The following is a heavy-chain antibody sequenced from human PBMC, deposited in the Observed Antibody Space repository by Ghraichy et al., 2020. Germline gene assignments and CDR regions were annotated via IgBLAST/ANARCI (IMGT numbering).Heavy chain of an antibody. CDR2: IKQDGSEK. D-gene: IGHD3-10*01. Sequence: LSLTCAASGFTFSNYWMTWVRQAPGKGLEWVANIKQDGSEKYYLDSVKGRFTISRDNAKNSLFLQMNSLRAEDTAVYCCARGVGWFDPWGQGTLVTVSS. CDR3: ARGVGWFDP. V-gene: IGHV3-7*03. CDR1: GFTFSNYW. J-gene: IGHJ5*02.